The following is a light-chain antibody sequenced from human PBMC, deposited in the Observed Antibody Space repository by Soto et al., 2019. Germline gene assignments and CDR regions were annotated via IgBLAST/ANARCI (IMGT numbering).Light chain of an antibody. V-gene: IGKV1-5*03. J-gene: IGKJ1*01. CDR1: QSISTS. CDR3: QQYGSYSRT. Sequence: DIQMTHSPSTLSAFVGDRVTITCRASQSISTSLAWYQQKPGKAPKLLIYLASSLESGVPPRFSGSGSATEFTLSISSLQPDDFATYYCQQYGSYSRTFGQGTKVDIK. CDR2: LAS.